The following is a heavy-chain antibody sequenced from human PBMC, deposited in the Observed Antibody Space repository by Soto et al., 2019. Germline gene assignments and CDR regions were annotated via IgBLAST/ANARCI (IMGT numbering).Heavy chain of an antibody. CDR2: IYYSGST. V-gene: IGHV4-39*01. J-gene: IGHJ6*02. Sequence: SDTLSLTCTVSGGSISSSSYYWGWISQPPGKGLEWIGSIYYSGSTYYNPSLKSRVTISVDTSKNQFSLKLSSVTAADTAVYYCARLYYYGSGSHVPYYYYYYGMDVWGQGTTVTVSS. CDR1: GGSISSSSYY. CDR3: ARLYYYGSGSHVPYYYYYYGMDV. D-gene: IGHD3-10*01.